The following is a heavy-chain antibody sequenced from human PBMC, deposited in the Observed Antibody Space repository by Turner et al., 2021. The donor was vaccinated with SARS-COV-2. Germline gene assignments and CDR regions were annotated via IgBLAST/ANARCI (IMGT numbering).Heavy chain of an antibody. CDR2: IQVAVGT. D-gene: IGHD6-25*01. V-gene: IGHV4-59*01. J-gene: IGHJ5*02. CDR1: GGFIGNYY. CDR3: AGGPPRIAEARTAFDP. Sequence: QVQLQESGSGLVQSSVTLSLTCSVSGGFIGNYYRGWVRLPPGKGLEWIGYIQVAVGTKNNPSRRSEVTMSVNTSNNQFSLRLSPVTAADTALYFCAGGPPRIAEARTAFDPWGQGTLVSVFS.